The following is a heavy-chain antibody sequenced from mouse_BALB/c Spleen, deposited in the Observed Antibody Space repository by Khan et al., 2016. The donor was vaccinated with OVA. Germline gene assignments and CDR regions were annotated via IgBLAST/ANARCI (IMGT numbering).Heavy chain of an antibody. CDR3: ARPPYFSYSLDH. J-gene: IGHJ4*01. D-gene: IGHD2-12*01. CDR1: GYTFTNYG. Sequence: QEVQSGPEMKKPGETVKISCKASGYTFTNYGMNWVKQSPGKALKWMGWINTFTGEPTYADDFKGRFAFSLETSANTASLQINNLKNEDTATYFCARPPYFSYSLDHWGQGTSVTVSS. V-gene: IGHV9-3-1*01. CDR2: INTFTGEP.